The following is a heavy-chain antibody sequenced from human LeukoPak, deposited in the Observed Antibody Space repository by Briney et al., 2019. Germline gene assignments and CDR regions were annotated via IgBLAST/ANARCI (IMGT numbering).Heavy chain of an antibody. CDR3: ARDPRHGDYGDY. D-gene: IGHD4-17*01. J-gene: IGHJ4*02. Sequence: TGGSLRLSCAASGFTFSSYEMNWVRQAPGKGLEWVSYISSSGSTIHYADSVKGRFTISRDNAKNSLYLQMNSLRAEDTAVYYCARDPRHGDYGDYWGQGTLVTVSS. CDR1: GFTFSSYE. V-gene: IGHV3-48*03. CDR2: ISSSGSTI.